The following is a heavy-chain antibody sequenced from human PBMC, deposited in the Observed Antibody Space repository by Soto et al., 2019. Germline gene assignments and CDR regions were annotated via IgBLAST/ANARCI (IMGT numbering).Heavy chain of an antibody. Sequence: QGQLVQSVGEVKKPGASLKVSCKASGYNFILHGISWVRQAPGQGLEWMGWISAYNGNTNYAQNFQDRVTMTTDPSTRTVNMELRSLRSDDTAVYYCARVWYDGNSGAFDIWGQGTKVTVSS. CDR3: ARVWYDGNSGAFDI. V-gene: IGHV1-18*01. J-gene: IGHJ3*02. CDR2: ISAYNGNT. CDR1: GYNFILHG. D-gene: IGHD3-10*01.